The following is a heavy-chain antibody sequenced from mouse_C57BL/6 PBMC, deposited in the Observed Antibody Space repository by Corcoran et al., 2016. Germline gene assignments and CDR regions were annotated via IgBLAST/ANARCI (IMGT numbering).Heavy chain of an antibody. CDR3: ARLLTGNYFDY. Sequence: QVQLQQSGAELVKPGASVKISCKASGYAFSSYWMNWVKQRPGKGLEWIGQIYPGDGDTNYNGKFKGKATLTADKSSSTAYMQLSSLTSEDSAVYFCARLLTGNYFDYWGQGTTLTVSS. J-gene: IGHJ2*01. CDR1: GYAFSSYW. D-gene: IGHD4-1*01. CDR2: IYPGDGDT. V-gene: IGHV1-80*01.